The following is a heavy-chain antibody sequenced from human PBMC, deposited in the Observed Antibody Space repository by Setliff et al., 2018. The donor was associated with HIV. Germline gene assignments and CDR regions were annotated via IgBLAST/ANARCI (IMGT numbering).Heavy chain of an antibody. V-gene: IGHV5-51*01. CDR3: ATPISITSGSAFDY. CDR1: GYSFTNYW. CDR2: IYPGDSNT. D-gene: IGHD2-2*01. Sequence: PGESLKISCKGSGYSFTNYWIGWVRQMPGKGLEWMGIIYPGDSNTKYSPSFRGQVTLSVDKSISTAYLQWSSLKASDTAMYYCATPISITSGSAFDYWGQGTLVTVSS. J-gene: IGHJ4*02.